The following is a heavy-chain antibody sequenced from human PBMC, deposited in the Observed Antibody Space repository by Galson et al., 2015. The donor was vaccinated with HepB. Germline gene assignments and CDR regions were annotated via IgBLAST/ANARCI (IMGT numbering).Heavy chain of an antibody. J-gene: IGHJ4*02. CDR1: GGSFDSYY. CDR2: ISVSEST. V-gene: IGHV4-4*07. Sequence: SETLSLTCTVSGGSFDSYYWSWIRQPAGKGLEWIGRISVSESTKYDPSLKSRVSMSIDRSKKHFSLKLSSLTAADTAVYYCARDVDGNYLFDYWSQGTLVTVSS. CDR3: ARDVDGNYLFDY. D-gene: IGHD1-7*01.